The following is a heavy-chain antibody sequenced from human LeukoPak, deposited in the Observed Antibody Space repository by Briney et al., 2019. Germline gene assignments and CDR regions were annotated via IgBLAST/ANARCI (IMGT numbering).Heavy chain of an antibody. CDR1: GFTFGMYW. J-gene: IGHJ3*02. V-gene: IGHV3-74*03. CDR3: ANHPAFDI. CDR2: INSDGTGT. Sequence: GGSRTLSCAAAGFTFGMYWIRWVRQAPGKGPVWVSRINSDGTGTMYADSAKGRFTISRDNAKNTLYLQMNSLRAEDTAVYYCANHPAFDIWGQGTMVTVSS.